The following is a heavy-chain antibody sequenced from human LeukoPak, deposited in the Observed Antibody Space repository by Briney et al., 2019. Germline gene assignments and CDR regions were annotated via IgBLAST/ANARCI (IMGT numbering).Heavy chain of an antibody. CDR1: VYTFSRHW. D-gene: IGHD1-26*01. J-gene: IGHJ4*02. CDR3: ARLKVGVTSIDY. V-gene: IGHV1-2*02. CDR2: INPNSGGT. Sequence: ASVKVSCKASVYTFSRHWLQWVPQAPGQGLEWMGWINPNSGGTNYAQKFQGRVTMTRDTSISTAYMELSSLRSDDTTAYYCARLKVGVTSIDYWGQGALVTVSS.